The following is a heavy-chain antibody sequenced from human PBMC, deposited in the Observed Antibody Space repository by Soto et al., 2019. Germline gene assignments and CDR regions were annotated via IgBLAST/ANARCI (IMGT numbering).Heavy chain of an antibody. J-gene: IGHJ4*02. V-gene: IGHV3-11*01. D-gene: IGHD2-2*01. Sequence: QVQLVESGEGLVKPGGSLRLSCAASGFSFSDYYMTWIRQAPGKGLEWVSYISYSGNDIYYADSVKGRFTISRDNAKNSLYLQMNSLRAEDTAVFYCARGILGPASMFGLFDFWGQGTLVTVSS. CDR2: ISYSGNDI. CDR3: ARGILGPASMFGLFDF. CDR1: GFSFSDYY.